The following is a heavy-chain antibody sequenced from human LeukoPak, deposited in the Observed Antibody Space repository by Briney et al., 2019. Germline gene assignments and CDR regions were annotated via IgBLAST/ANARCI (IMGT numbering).Heavy chain of an antibody. D-gene: IGHD3-10*01. V-gene: IGHV1-2*02. CDR2: INPNSGGT. CDR3: ARDLDYYGSGSFLNI. CDR1: GYTFTAYS. Sequence: ASVKFSCKASGYTFTAYSMHWLRQAPGQGLEWMGWINPNSGGTNYAQKFQGRVTMTRDTSITTAYMELSRLRSDDTAVYYCARDLDYYGSGSFLNIWGQGTMVTVSS. J-gene: IGHJ3*02.